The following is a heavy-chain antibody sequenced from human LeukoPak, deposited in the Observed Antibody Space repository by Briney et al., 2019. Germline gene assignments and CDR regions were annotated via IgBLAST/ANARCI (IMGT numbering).Heavy chain of an antibody. CDR2: ISGSGGST. Sequence: GGSLRLSCAASGFTFSSYAMSWVRQAPGKGLEWVSVISGSGGSTYYADSVKGRFTISRDNSENTLYLQMNSLRAEDTAVYYCAKGDILTGPWFSYFDYWGQGTLVTVSS. CDR3: AKGDILTGPWFSYFDY. D-gene: IGHD3-9*01. V-gene: IGHV3-23*01. CDR1: GFTFSSYA. J-gene: IGHJ4*02.